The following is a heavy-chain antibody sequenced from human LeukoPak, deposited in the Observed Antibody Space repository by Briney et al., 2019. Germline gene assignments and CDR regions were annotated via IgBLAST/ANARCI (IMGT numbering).Heavy chain of an antibody. D-gene: IGHD3-10*01. Sequence: PGGSLRLSCAASGFTFSDYYMSWIRQAPGKGLEWVSYIGSSGSSIYYADSVKGRFTISRDNAKNSLYLQMNSLRAEDTAVYYCASGGFYCSSITCPPDWGQGTLVTVSS. CDR1: GFTFSDYY. CDR2: IGSSGSSI. V-gene: IGHV3-11*04. CDR3: ASGGFYCSSITCPPD. J-gene: IGHJ4*02.